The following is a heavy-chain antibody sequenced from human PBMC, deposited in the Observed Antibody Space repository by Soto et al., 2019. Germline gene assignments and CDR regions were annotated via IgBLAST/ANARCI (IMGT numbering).Heavy chain of an antibody. CDR3: ARVERIQLWASGWFDP. Sequence: PSETLSLTCTVSGGSISSYYWSWIRQPPGKGLEWIGYIYYSGSTNYNPSLKSRVTISVDPSKNQFSLKLSSVTAADTAVYYCARVERIQLWASGWFDPWGQGTLVTVSS. V-gene: IGHV4-59*01. CDR1: GGSISSYY. CDR2: IYYSGST. D-gene: IGHD5-18*01. J-gene: IGHJ5*02.